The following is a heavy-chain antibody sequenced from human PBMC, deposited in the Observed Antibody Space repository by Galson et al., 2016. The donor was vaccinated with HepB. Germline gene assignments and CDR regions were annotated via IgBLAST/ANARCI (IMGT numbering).Heavy chain of an antibody. Sequence: SLRLSCAASGFHFRNHGMHWVRQAPGKGLEWVALISDDENNKGYADSVKGRFTISRDNSKNTLYLQMNSLTAEDTAVYYCAKDREVFSSGVLHRWGQGTLVTVSS. CDR1: GFHFRNHG. J-gene: IGHJ4*02. D-gene: IGHD6-25*01. V-gene: IGHV3-30*18. CDR2: ISDDENNK. CDR3: AKDREVFSSGVLHR.